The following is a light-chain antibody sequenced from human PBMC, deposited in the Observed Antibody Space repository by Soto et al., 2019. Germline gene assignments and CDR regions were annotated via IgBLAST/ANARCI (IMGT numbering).Light chain of an antibody. CDR3: QQPISFPIT. V-gene: IGKV1-12*01. J-gene: IGKJ5*01. Sequence: DIQMTQSPSSLSASVGDRVTITCQASQDISNYLNWYQQKPGKAPKLLIYDASSLESGVPSRFSGSGSGTEFTLTIRSLQPEDFATYYCQQPISFPITFGQGTRLEIK. CDR2: DAS. CDR1: QDISNY.